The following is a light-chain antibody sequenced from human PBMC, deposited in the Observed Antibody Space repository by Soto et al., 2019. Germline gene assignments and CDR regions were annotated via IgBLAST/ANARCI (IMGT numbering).Light chain of an antibody. Sequence: EIVMTQSPATLSVSPGERATLSCRASQSVSSNLAWYQQKPGQAPRLHIYGASTRATGIPARFSGSGSGTEFTLTISSLQSEDFAVYYCQQHNNWPVTFGGGTKVDI. V-gene: IGKV3-15*01. CDR1: QSVSSN. J-gene: IGKJ4*01. CDR3: QQHNNWPVT. CDR2: GAS.